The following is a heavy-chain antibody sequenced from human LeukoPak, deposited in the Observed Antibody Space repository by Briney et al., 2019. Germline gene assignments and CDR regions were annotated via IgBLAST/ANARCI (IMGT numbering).Heavy chain of an antibody. Sequence: GGSLRLSCAASGFTFSSYSMNWVRQAPGKGLEWVSSISSSSSYIYYADSVKGRFTISRDNAKNSLYLQMNSLRAEDTAVYYCASYDIVVVPAAAFGHYYMDVWGKGTTVTVSS. CDR1: GFTFSSYS. CDR2: ISSSSSYI. V-gene: IGHV3-21*01. CDR3: ASYDIVVVPAAAFGHYYMDV. J-gene: IGHJ6*03. D-gene: IGHD2-2*01.